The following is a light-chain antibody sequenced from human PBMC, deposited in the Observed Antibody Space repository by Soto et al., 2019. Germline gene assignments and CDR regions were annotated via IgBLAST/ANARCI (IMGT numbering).Light chain of an antibody. CDR2: AAS. CDR1: QSISRY. CDR3: HQSYSTPPT. Sequence: DIQMTQSPTSLSASVGDRVTITCRASQSISRYLDWYQQKPVKAPKLLIYAASSLQSGVPSRYSCSGSGTDVTLTISSPQPEDFAAYYCHQSYSTPPTSGQGTKVKIK. V-gene: IGKV1-39*01. J-gene: IGKJ1*01.